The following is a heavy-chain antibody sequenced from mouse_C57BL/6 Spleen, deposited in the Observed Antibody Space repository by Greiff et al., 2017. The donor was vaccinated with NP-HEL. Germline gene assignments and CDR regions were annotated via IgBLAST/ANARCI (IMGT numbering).Heavy chain of an antibody. CDR3: ARETFSGDYWGHPGDY. J-gene: IGHJ2*01. Sequence: QVQLQQPGTELVKPGASVKLSCKASGYTFTSYWMHWVKQRPGQGLEWIGYINPSNGGTNYNEKFKSKATLTVDKSSSTAYMQLSSLTSEDSAVYYCARETFSGDYWGHPGDYWGQGTTLTVSS. CDR2: INPSNGGT. CDR1: GYTFTSYW. D-gene: IGHD2-13*01. V-gene: IGHV1-53*01.